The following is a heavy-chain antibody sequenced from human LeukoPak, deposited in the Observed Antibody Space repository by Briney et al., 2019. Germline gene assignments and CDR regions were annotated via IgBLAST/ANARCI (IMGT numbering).Heavy chain of an antibody. CDR2: IKSKTDGGTT. V-gene: IGHV3-15*01. D-gene: IGHD4-17*01. J-gene: IGHJ4*02. CDR3: TTEGDYGDYYDY. CDR1: GFTFSNAW. Sequence: GGSLRLSCAASGFTFSNAWMSWVRQAPGKGLEWVGRIKSKTDGGTTDYAAPVKGRFTISRDDSKNTLYLQMNSRKTEDAAVYYCTTEGDYGDYYDYWGQGTLVTVSS.